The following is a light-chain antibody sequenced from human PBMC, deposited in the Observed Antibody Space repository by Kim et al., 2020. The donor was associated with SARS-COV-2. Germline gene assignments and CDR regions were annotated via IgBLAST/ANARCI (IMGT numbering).Light chain of an antibody. CDR2: STN. Sequence: GGTVTLTCASRTGAVTSGNYPSWFQQKPGQVPRALIYSTNNKHSWTPARFSGSLLGGKAALTLSGVQPEDEAEYYCLLFYGGAQLVFGGGTQLTV. J-gene: IGLJ3*02. CDR3: LLFYGGAQLV. CDR1: TGAVTSGNY. V-gene: IGLV7-43*01.